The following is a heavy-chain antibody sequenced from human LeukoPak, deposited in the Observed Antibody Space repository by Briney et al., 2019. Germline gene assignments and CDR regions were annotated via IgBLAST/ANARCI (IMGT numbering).Heavy chain of an antibody. J-gene: IGHJ4*02. CDR3: ASPKY. CDR2: IYYSGST. CDR1: GGSISSYY. V-gene: IGHV4-59*12. Sequence: PSETLSLTCTVSGGSISSYYWSWIRQPPGKGLEWIGSIYYSGSTYYNPSLKSRVTISVDTSKNQFSLKLSSVTAADTAVYYCASPKYWGQGTLVTVSS.